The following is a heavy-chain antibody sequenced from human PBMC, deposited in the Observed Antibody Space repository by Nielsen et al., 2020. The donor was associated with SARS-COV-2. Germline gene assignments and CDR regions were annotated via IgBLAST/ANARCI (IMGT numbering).Heavy chain of an antibody. J-gene: IGHJ6*03. D-gene: IGHD3-3*02. CDR3: ASIRSYYYMDV. CDR2: VYYTGRT. CDR1: GGSIRHTNYY. V-gene: IGHV4-39*01. Sequence: SETLSLTCTVSGGSIRHTNYYWGWIRQPPGKGLEWIGSVYYTGRTSYTPSLRSRVTIFEDTSRYQFSLKLTSLTAADTAVYYCASIRSYYYMDVWGEGTSVTVSS.